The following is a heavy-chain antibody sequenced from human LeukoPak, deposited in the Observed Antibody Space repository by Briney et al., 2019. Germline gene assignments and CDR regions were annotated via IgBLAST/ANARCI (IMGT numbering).Heavy chain of an antibody. CDR2: IYTSGST. D-gene: IGHD6-19*01. CDR1: GGSISSSNW. J-gene: IGHJ4*02. V-gene: IGHV4-4*02. CDR3: ARDHYSSGSDY. Sequence: MPSETLSLTCAVSGGSISSSNWWSWVRQPPGKGLEWIGRIYTSGSTNYNPSLKSRVTMSVDTSKNQFSLKLSSVTAADTAVYYCARDHYSSGSDYWGQGTLVTVSS.